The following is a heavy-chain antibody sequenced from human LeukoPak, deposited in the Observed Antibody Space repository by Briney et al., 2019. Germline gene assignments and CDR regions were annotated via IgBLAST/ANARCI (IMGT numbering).Heavy chain of an antibody. CDR1: GGSISSSNYY. D-gene: IGHD6-19*01. Sequence: SETLSLTCTVSGGSISSSNYYWGWIRQPPGKGLEWIGNICYSGSTYYKPSLKTRVTISVDTSKNQFSLKLTSVTAADTAVYYCARHASVDGNWPRPLDYWGQGSLVTVSS. J-gene: IGHJ4*02. CDR2: ICYSGST. V-gene: IGHV4-39*01. CDR3: ARHASVDGNWPRPLDY.